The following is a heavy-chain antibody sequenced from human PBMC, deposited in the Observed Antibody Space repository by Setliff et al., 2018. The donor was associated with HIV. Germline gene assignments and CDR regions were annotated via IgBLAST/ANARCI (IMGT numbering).Heavy chain of an antibody. CDR3: ARYKCINFACVGFDI. CDR2: IHYSGIT. Sequence: PSLTCTVSRDSINGHWWSWIRQPPGKGLEWTGSIHYSGITHYNPSLKSRLTMSVDTSKNQVSLKLTSVTAADTAVYYCARYKCINFACVGFDIWGQGTVVTVSS. D-gene: IGHD3-9*01. V-gene: IGHV4-59*11. CDR1: RDSINGHW. J-gene: IGHJ3*02.